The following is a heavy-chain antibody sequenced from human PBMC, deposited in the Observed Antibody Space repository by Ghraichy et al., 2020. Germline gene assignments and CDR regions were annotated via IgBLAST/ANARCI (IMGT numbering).Heavy chain of an antibody. CDR3: ARRGYVDIVATIGGALYNWFDP. CDR2: INHSGST. D-gene: IGHD5-12*01. CDR1: GGSFSGYY. V-gene: IGHV4-34*01. Sequence: SETLSLTCAVYGGSFSGYYWSWIRQPPGKGLEWIGEINHSGSTNYNPSLKSRVTISVDTSKNQFSLKLSSVTAADTAVYYCARRGYVDIVATIGGALYNWFDPWGQGTLVTVSS. J-gene: IGHJ5*02.